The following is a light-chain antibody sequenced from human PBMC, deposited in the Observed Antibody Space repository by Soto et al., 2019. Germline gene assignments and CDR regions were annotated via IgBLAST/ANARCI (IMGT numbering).Light chain of an antibody. V-gene: IGLV3-21*04. CDR1: NIGSKS. Sequence: SSELTQPPSVSVAPGKTARITCGGNNIGSKSVHWYQQKPGQAPVLVIYYDSDRPSGIPERCSGSNSGNTATLTISRVEAGDEADYYCQVWDSSSDLLFGGGTKLTVL. CDR3: QVWDSSSDLL. J-gene: IGLJ2*01. CDR2: YDS.